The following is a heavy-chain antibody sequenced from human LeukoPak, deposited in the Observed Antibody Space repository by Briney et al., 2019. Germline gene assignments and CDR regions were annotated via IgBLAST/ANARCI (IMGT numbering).Heavy chain of an antibody. CDR3: ARDRQWLTSGESYYYAMDV. CDR1: GGSISSYY. V-gene: IGHV4-59*01. CDR2: IYYSGST. J-gene: IGHJ6*02. D-gene: IGHD6-19*01. Sequence: SEALSLTCTVSGGSISSYYWSWIRQPPGKGLEWIGYIYYSGSTNYNPSLKSRVTISVDTSKNQYSLKLRSVTAADTAVYYCARDRQWLTSGESYYYAMDVWGQGTTVTVSS.